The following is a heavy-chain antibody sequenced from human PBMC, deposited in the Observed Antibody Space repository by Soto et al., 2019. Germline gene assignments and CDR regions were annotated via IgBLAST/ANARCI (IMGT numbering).Heavy chain of an antibody. CDR3: ARHGSGSPYPIDH. J-gene: IGHJ4*02. V-gene: IGHV4-39*01. Sequence: QLQLQESGPGLVKPSETLSLTCTVSCGSISGSTYYCGGIRQPPGQGLAYIGSTYYSGRTYYNPSLKSRVTLSVDTSKNQFALNLNSVTAADKAVYYCARHGSGSPYPIDHWGQGTLVTVSS. D-gene: IGHD3-10*01. CDR2: TYYSGRT. CDR1: CGSISGSTYY.